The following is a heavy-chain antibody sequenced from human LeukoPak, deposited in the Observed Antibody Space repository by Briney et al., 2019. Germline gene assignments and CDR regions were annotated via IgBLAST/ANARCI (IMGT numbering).Heavy chain of an antibody. Sequence: SVKVSCKASGGTFSSYAISWVRQAPGQGLEWMGRIIPIFGTANYAQKFQGRVTITTDESTSTAYMELSSLRSEDTAVYYCARDPDWGHYFDYWGQGTLVTVSS. CDR2: IIPIFGTA. CDR3: ARDPDWGHYFDY. V-gene: IGHV1-69*05. D-gene: IGHD7-27*01. CDR1: GGTFSSYA. J-gene: IGHJ4*02.